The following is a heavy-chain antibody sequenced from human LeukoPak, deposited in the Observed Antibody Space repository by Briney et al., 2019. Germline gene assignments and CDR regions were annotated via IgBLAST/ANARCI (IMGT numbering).Heavy chain of an antibody. CDR2: AYYRSKWYH. V-gene: IGHV6-1*01. Sequence: SQTLSLTFAISGDSVSSKSAAWNWIRQSPSRGLECLGRAYYRSKWYHDYAVSVKSRITINPDTSKNQFSLQLNSVTPEDTAVYYCARGYYGSGSYYYYGMDVWGQGTTVTVS. D-gene: IGHD3-10*01. CDR1: GDSVSSKSAA. CDR3: ARGYYGSGSYYYYGMDV. J-gene: IGHJ6*02.